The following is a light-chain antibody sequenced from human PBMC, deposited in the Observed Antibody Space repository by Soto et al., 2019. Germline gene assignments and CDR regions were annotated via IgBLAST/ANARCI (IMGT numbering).Light chain of an antibody. J-gene: IGKJ3*01. Sequence: DIQVTQFPSSLSASVGDRITITCRASQAIGNYLAWYQQKPGKVPKLLIYAASTLQPGVPSRFSGSRSGTDFTLTVINLQPEDFATYYCQQGHSFPFTFGPGTKVDI. CDR3: QQGHSFPFT. CDR2: AAS. V-gene: IGKV1-27*01. CDR1: QAIGNY.